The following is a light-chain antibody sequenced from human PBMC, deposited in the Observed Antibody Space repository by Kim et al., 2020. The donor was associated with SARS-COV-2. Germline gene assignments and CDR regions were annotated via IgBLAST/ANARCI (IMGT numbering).Light chain of an antibody. Sequence: VSVGDRVIITCQASQDISSYLDWCQQKPVKPPKLLIYDTSSLETGVPSRFSGSGSGTNFTFTISSLQPEDIATYYCQQYNSHPLTFGGGTKVDIK. V-gene: IGKV1-33*01. CDR2: DTS. CDR1: QDISSY. J-gene: IGKJ4*02. CDR3: QQYNSHPLT.